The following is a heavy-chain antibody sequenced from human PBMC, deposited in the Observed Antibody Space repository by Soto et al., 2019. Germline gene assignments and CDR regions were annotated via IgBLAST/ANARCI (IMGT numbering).Heavy chain of an antibody. CDR1: GFTFSISA. CDR3: ARDEGP. Sequence: GGSLRLSCAASGFTFSISAMHWVRQAPGKGLEWVAVIWYDGSNKYYADSVKGRFTISRDNSKNTLYLQMNSLRAEDTAVYYCARDEGPWGQGTLVTVSS. CDR2: IWYDGSNK. V-gene: IGHV3-33*08. J-gene: IGHJ5*02.